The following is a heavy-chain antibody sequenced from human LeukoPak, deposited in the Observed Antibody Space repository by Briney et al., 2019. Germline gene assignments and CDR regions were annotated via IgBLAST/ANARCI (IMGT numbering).Heavy chain of an antibody. CDR3: ARTSYHYNSGDYGWYFDY. Sequence: SETLSLTCTVSGGSISSQYWSLIRQPPGKGLEWIGYIYYSGITKYGPSLKSRVTISVDTSKNQFSLRLTSVTAADTAVYYCARTSYHYNSGDYGWYFDYWGQGTLVTVSA. J-gene: IGHJ4*02. D-gene: IGHD3-10*01. CDR1: GGSISSQY. CDR2: IYYSGIT. V-gene: IGHV4-59*11.